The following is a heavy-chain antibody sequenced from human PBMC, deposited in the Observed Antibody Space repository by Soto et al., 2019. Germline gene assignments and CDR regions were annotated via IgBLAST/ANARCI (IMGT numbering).Heavy chain of an antibody. V-gene: IGHV3-30*18. D-gene: IGHD1-7*01. CDR1: GFTFSSYG. Sequence: GGSLRLSCAASGFTFSSYGMHWVRQAPGKGLEWVAVISYDGSNKYYADSVKGRFTISRDNSKNTLYLQMNSLRAEDTAVYYCAKDRWNYASYYYGMDVWGQGTTVTVSS. CDR3: AKDRWNYASYYYGMDV. J-gene: IGHJ6*02. CDR2: ISYDGSNK.